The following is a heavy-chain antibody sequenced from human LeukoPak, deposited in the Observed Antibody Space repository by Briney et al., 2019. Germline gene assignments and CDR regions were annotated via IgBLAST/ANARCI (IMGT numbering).Heavy chain of an antibody. D-gene: IGHD6-19*01. J-gene: IGHJ4*02. CDR2: ISGSGGST. CDR3: AKLTGGIAVAAHFDY. CDR1: GFTFSSYA. Sequence: GGSLRLSCAASGFTFSSYAMSWVRQAPGKGLEWVSAISGSGGSTYYADSVKGRFTISRDNSKNTLCLQMNSLRAEDTAVYYCAKLTGGIAVAAHFDYWGQGTLVTVSS. V-gene: IGHV3-23*01.